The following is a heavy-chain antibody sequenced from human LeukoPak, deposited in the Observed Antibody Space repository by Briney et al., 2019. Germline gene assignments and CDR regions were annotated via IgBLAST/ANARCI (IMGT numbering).Heavy chain of an antibody. Sequence: GGSLRLSCAASGFTFSDYYMSWIRQAPGKGLEWVSYISSSGSTIYYADSVKGRFTISRDNAKNSLYLQMNSLRAEDTAVYFCARDGSLARLVDYYYYYMDVWGKGTTVTVSS. D-gene: IGHD6-19*01. J-gene: IGHJ6*03. CDR3: ARDGSLARLVDYYYYYMDV. CDR2: ISSSGSTI. V-gene: IGHV3-11*04. CDR1: GFTFSDYY.